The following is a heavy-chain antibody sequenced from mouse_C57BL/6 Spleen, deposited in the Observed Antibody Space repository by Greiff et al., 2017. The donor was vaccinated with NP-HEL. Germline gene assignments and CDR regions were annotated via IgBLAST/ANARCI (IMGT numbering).Heavy chain of an antibody. Sequence: VQLQQSGTELVKPGASVKLSCKASGYTFTSYWMHWVKQRPGQGLEWIGNINPSNGGTNYNEKFKSKATLTVDKSSSTAYMQLSSLTSEDSAVYYCARSGYYGRDWYFDVWGTGTTVTVSS. CDR1: GYTFTSYW. D-gene: IGHD1-1*01. V-gene: IGHV1-53*01. CDR2: INPSNGGT. CDR3: ARSGYYGRDWYFDV. J-gene: IGHJ1*03.